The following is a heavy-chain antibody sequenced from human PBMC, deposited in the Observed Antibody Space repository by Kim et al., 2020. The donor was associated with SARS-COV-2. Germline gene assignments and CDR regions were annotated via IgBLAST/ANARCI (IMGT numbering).Heavy chain of an antibody. D-gene: IGHD3-10*01. J-gene: IGHJ4*02. V-gene: IGHV1-46*01. CDR3: ARESLGSPVIDY. Sequence: RYAQKFQGRVTMTRETSTSTVYMELSSLRSEDTAVYYCARESLGSPVIDYWGQGTLVTVSS.